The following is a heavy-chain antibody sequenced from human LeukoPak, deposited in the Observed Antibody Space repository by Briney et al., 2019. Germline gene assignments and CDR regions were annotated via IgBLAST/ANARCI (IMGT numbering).Heavy chain of an antibody. CDR3: AIHGRGNYYYLPNRGNLFVP. V-gene: IGHV4-39*01. CDR2: IYYSGSP. D-gene: IGHD1-26*01. J-gene: IGHJ5*02. CDR1: GGSISSSSYY. Sequence: NPSETLSLTCTVSGGSISSSSYYWGGIRQPPGKGLEWIGSIYYSGSPSYNPSLKSRVKVTVDKPKIQLSLKLSTVTPGGTVVCYCAIHGRGNYYYLPNRGNLFVPWGQGTLVTVSS.